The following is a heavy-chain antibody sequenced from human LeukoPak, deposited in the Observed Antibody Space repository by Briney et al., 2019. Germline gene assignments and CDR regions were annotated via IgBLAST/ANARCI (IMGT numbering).Heavy chain of an antibody. V-gene: IGHV3-23*01. CDR3: IVFGDSNH. CDR1: GFTFSTFA. D-gene: IGHD4-17*01. J-gene: IGHJ5*02. Sequence: QSGGSLRLSCVASGFTFSTFAMTWVRQAPGKGLEWVSTVSGNGGATFYADSVKGRFTVSRDNSKNTLYLQVSSLRVEDTAVYYCIVFGDSNHWGQGTLVTVSS. CDR2: VSGNGGAT.